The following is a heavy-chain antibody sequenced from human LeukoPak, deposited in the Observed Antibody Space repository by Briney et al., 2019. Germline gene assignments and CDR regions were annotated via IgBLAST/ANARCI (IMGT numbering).Heavy chain of an antibody. Sequence: ASVKVSCKASGYTFTGYYMHWVRQAPGQGLEWMGWINPNSGGTNYAQKFRGRVTMTRDTSISTAYMELSRLRSDDTAVYYCARGTVAVAGTRHAFDIWGQGTMVTVSS. V-gene: IGHV1-2*02. CDR2: INPNSGGT. J-gene: IGHJ3*02. CDR3: ARGTVAVAGTRHAFDI. CDR1: GYTFTGYY. D-gene: IGHD6-19*01.